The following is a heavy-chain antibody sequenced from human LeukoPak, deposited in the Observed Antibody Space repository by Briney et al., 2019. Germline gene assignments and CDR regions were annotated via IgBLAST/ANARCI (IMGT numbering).Heavy chain of an antibody. CDR1: GFTFSSYA. D-gene: IGHD6-19*01. V-gene: IGHV3-23*01. CDR2: ISGSGGSS. CDR3: AKVGIAVAHYCYFDY. Sequence: GGSLRLSCAASGFTFSSYAMSWVRQAPGKGLEWVSAISGSGGSSYYADSVKGRFTISRDNSKYTLYLQMNSLIAEVTAVYYCAKVGIAVAHYCYFDYWGQGTLVTVSS. J-gene: IGHJ4*02.